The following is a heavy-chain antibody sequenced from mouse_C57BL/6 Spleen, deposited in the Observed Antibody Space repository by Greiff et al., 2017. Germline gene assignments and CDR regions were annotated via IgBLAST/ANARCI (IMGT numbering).Heavy chain of an antibody. CDR3: ARGGLLDY. CDR1: GFTFSDYY. CDR2: INYDGSST. J-gene: IGHJ2*01. V-gene: IGHV5-16*01. D-gene: IGHD2-3*01. Sequence: EVKLVESEGGLVQPGSSMKLSCTASGFTFSDYYMAWVRQVPEKGLEWVANINYDGSSTYYLDSLKSRFIISRDTAKNILYLQMSSLKSEDTATYYCARGGLLDYWGQGTTLTVSS.